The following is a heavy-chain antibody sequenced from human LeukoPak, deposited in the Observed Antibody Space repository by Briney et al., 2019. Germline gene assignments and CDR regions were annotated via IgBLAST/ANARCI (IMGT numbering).Heavy chain of an antibody. V-gene: IGHV3-48*03. J-gene: IGHJ3*02. CDR1: GFTFSIYE. D-gene: IGHD3-3*01. Sequence: GGSLRLSCAASGFTFSIYEMNWVRQAPGEGLEWVSYISSSGTAIYYADSVKGRFTISRDNAKNSLYLQMNSLRAEDTAVYYCARDWVIHYDSDAFDIWGQGTMVTVSS. CDR2: ISSSGTAI. CDR3: ARDWVIHYDSDAFDI.